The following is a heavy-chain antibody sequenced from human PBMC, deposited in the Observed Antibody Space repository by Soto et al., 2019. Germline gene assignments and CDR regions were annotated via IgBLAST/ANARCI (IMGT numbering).Heavy chain of an antibody. CDR3: ARHGYCSGGSCSGTFDI. V-gene: IGHV4-59*08. CDR1: GGSISSYY. Sequence: PSETLSLTCTVSGGSISSYYWSWIRQPPGKGLEWIGYIYYSGSTNYNPSLKSRVTISVDTSKNQFSLKLSSVTAADTAVYYCARHGYCSGGSCSGTFDIWGQGTMVIVSS. J-gene: IGHJ3*02. D-gene: IGHD2-15*01. CDR2: IYYSGST.